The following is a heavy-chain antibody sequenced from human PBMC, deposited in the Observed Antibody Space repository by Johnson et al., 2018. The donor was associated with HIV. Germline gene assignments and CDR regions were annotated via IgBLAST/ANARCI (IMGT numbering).Heavy chain of an antibody. CDR3: ASDHYDSSGYYPEAFDI. Sequence: VQLVESGGGLVQPGGSLRLSCAASGFTFSSYWMSCVRQAPGKALAWVANIKQDGSEKYYVDSVKGRFTISRDNAKNSLSLQMNSLRAEDTAVYYCASDHYDSSGYYPEAFDIWGQGTMVTVSS. V-gene: IGHV3-7*05. CDR2: IKQDGSEK. J-gene: IGHJ3*02. D-gene: IGHD3-22*01. CDR1: GFTFSSYW.